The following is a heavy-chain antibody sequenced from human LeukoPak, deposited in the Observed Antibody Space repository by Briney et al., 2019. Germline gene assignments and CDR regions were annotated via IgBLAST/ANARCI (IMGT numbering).Heavy chain of an antibody. CDR2: ISYDGSNK. CDR1: TFTFGDYP. CDR3: ARDLSVVVIAKFFDY. D-gene: IGHD2-21*01. Sequence: GGSLRLSCTSATFTFGDYPLSWVRQAPGKGLEWVAVISYDGSNKYYADSVKGRFTISRDNSKNTLYLQMNSLRAEDTAVYYCARDLSVVVIAKFFDYWGQGTLVTVSS. V-gene: IGHV3-30-3*01. J-gene: IGHJ4*02.